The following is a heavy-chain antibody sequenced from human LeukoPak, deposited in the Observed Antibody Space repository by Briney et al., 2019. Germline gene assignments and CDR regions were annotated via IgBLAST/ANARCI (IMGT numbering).Heavy chain of an antibody. Sequence: ASVKVSCKASGYPFTGYYLHWVRQAPGQGLEWMGWINPNSGFTNYAQKFQGRVTMTRDTSISTAYMELSRLRSDDTAVYYCAVGNDYGDYHGYWGQGTLVTVSS. V-gene: IGHV1-2*02. CDR1: GYPFTGYY. J-gene: IGHJ4*02. CDR3: AVGNDYGDYHGY. CDR2: INPNSGFT. D-gene: IGHD4-17*01.